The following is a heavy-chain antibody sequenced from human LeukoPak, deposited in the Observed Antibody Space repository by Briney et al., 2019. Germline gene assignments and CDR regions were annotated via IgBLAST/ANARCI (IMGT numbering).Heavy chain of an antibody. V-gene: IGHV4-34*01. CDR3: AREEYSSGWSPFDY. J-gene: IGHJ4*02. CDR2: INHSGST. D-gene: IGHD6-19*01. CDR1: GGSFSGYY. Sequence: PSETLSLTCAVYGGSFSGYYWSWIRQPPGKGLEWIGEINHSGSTNYNPSLKSRVTISADTSKNQFSLKLSSVTAADTAVYYCAREEYSSGWSPFDYWGQGTLVTVSS.